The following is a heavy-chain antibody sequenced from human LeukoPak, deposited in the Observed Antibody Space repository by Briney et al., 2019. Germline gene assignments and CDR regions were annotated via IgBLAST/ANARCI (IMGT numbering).Heavy chain of an antibody. Sequence: GGSLRLSCAASGFTFSSYAMSGVRQAPGKGLEWVSASSGSGDSTYYADSVKGRFTISRDNSKNTLYLQMNSLRAEDTAVYYCAKNHPVVRGVTYRTYEGYYFDYWGQGTLVTVSS. V-gene: IGHV3-23*01. CDR2: SSGSGDST. J-gene: IGHJ4*02. CDR1: GFTFSSYA. D-gene: IGHD3-10*01. CDR3: AKNHPVVRGVTYRTYEGYYFDY.